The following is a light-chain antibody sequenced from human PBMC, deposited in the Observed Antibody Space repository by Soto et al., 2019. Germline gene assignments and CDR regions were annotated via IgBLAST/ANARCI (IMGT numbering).Light chain of an antibody. Sequence: EIVLTQSPGTLSLSPAERATLSCRASQSISSSYLAWFQQKPGQAPRLLIYGASSRATGIPDRFSGGGSGTDFTLTISSLQAEDVAVYYCQQYYSTPKTFGQGTKVEIK. V-gene: IGKV3-20*01. CDR2: GAS. J-gene: IGKJ1*01. CDR1: QSISSSY. CDR3: QQYYSTPKT.